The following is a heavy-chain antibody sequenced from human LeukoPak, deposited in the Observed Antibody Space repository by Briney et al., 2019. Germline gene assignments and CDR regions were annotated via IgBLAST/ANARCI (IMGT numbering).Heavy chain of an antibody. CDR3: AGPYCSSTSCYGAFDI. CDR1: GGSFSGYY. Sequence: PSETLSLTCAVYGGSFSGYYWSWIRQPPGKGLEWIGEINHSGSTNYNPSLKSRVTISVDTSKNQFSLKLSSVTAADTAVYYCAGPYCSSTSCYGAFDIWGQGTMVTVSS. D-gene: IGHD2-2*01. CDR2: INHSGST. V-gene: IGHV4-34*01. J-gene: IGHJ3*02.